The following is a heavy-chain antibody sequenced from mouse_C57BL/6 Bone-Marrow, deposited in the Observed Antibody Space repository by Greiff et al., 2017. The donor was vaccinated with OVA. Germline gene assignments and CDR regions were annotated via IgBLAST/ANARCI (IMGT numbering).Heavy chain of an antibody. CDR1: GYAFSSYW. CDR3: ARSLLSYYFDY. J-gene: IGHJ2*01. CDR2: IYPGDGDT. Sequence: QVQLKESGAELVKPGASVKISCKASGYAFSSYWMNWVKQRPGKGLEWIGQIYPGDGDTNYNGKFKGKATLTADKSSSTAYMQLSSLTSEDSAVYFCARSLLSYYFDYWGQGTTLTVSS. V-gene: IGHV1-80*01. D-gene: IGHD2-1*01.